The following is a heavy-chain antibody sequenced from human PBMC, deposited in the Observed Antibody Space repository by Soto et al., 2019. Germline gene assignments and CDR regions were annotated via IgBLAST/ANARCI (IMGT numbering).Heavy chain of an antibody. CDR2: ISGSGGST. D-gene: IGHD5-12*01. J-gene: IGHJ5*02. V-gene: IGHV3-23*01. Sequence: GGSLRLSCAASGFTFSSYAMSWVRQAPGKGLEWVSAISGSGGSTYYADSVKGRFTISRDNSKNTLYLQMNSLRAEDTAVYYCAKDKGLPPITLDTGPFDPWGQGTLVTVSS. CDR1: GFTFSSYA. CDR3: AKDKGLPPITLDTGPFDP.